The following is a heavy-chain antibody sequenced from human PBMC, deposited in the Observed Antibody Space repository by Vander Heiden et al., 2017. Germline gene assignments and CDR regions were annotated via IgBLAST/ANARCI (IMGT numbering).Heavy chain of an antibody. CDR1: GFTFSSYG. CDR3: ARSGGVVPAANDWFDP. V-gene: IGHV3-33*01. D-gene: IGHD2-2*01. CDR2: IWYAGSNK. J-gene: IGHJ5*02. Sequence: GRSLRLSCAAPGFTFSSYGMPWVRPAPGMGLEWVAVIWYAGSNKYYADSVKGRFTISRDNSKNTLYVQMNSLRAEDTAVYYCARSGGVVPAANDWFDPWGQGTLVTVSS.